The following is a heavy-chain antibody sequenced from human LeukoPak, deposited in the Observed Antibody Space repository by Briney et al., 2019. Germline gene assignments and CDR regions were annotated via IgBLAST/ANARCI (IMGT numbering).Heavy chain of an antibody. D-gene: IGHD1-7*01. CDR1: GGSISSSSYY. CDR3: ARGTGTTYYFDY. V-gene: IGHV4-61*01. CDR2: IYYSGST. Sequence: SETLSLTCTVSGGSISSSSYYWSWIRQPPGKELEWIGYIYYSGSTNYNPSLKSRVTISVDTSKNQLSLKLSSVTAADTAVYYCARGTGTTYYFDYWGQGTLVTVSS. J-gene: IGHJ4*02.